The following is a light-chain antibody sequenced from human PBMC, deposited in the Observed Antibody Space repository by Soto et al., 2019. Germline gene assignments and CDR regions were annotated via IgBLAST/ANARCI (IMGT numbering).Light chain of an antibody. CDR1: QSISSW. V-gene: IGKV1-5*01. J-gene: IGKJ5*01. CDR3: QQYNSYSP. Sequence: DIQMTQSPSTLSASVGDRVTITCRASQSISSWLAWYQQKPGKAPNLLIYDASTSESGVPSRFSGSGSGTEFTLTISSLQPDDFATYYCQQYNSYSPFGQGTRLEIK. CDR2: DAS.